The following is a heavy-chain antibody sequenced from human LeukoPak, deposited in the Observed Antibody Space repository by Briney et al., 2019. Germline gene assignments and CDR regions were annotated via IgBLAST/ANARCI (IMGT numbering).Heavy chain of an antibody. CDR1: GESFSGYY. V-gene: IGHV4-34*01. CDR2: INHSGST. Sequence: SETLSLTCAVYGESFSGYYSSWIRQPPGKGLEWIGEINHSGSTNYNPSLKSRVTISVDTSKNQFSLKLSSVTAADTAVYYCASIAGDSSSWYRAYYFDYWGQGTLVTVSS. D-gene: IGHD6-13*01. J-gene: IGHJ4*02. CDR3: ASIAGDSSSWYRAYYFDY.